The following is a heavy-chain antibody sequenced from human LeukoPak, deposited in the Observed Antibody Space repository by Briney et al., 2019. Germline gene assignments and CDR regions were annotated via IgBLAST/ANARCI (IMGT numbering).Heavy chain of an antibody. Sequence: GGALRLSCAASGFTFSSYAMSWGRPAPGEGLGRVSAISGSGGSTYYADSVKGRFTISRDNAKNSLYLQMNSLRAEDTAVYYCARSSDSSSLQYFQHWGQGTLVTVSS. J-gene: IGHJ1*01. V-gene: IGHV3-23*01. CDR3: ARSSDSSSLQYFQH. D-gene: IGHD6-6*01. CDR1: GFTFSSYA. CDR2: ISGSGGST.